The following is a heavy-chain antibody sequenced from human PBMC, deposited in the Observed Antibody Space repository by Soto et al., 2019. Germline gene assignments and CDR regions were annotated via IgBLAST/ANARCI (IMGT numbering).Heavy chain of an antibody. D-gene: IGHD2-2*02. CDR1: GGSFSGYY. CDR2: INHSGST. Sequence: ETLSLTCAVYGGSFSGYYWAWIRQPPGKGLEWIGEINHSGSTNYNPSLKSRVTISVDTSKNQFSLKLSSVTAADTAVYYCARIVVVPAAIRGYYYYGMDVWGQGTTVTVSS. CDR3: ARIVVVPAAIRGYYYYGMDV. V-gene: IGHV4-34*01. J-gene: IGHJ6*02.